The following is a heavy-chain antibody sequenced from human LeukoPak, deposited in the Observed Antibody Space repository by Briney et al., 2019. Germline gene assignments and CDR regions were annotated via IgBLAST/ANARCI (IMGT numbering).Heavy chain of an antibody. CDR1: GLTFSSYA. J-gene: IGHJ4*02. CDR3: ARDTTQYYYDSSGYSSYFDY. D-gene: IGHD3-22*01. Sequence: PGRSLRLSCAASGLTFSSYAMHWVREAPGQGLEWVAVISYDGSNKYYANTVNGRFTLSRDNSKNTLYLQSNSLRAEDTAVYYCARDTTQYYYDSSGYSSYFDYWGQGTLVTVSS. CDR2: ISYDGSNK. V-gene: IGHV3-30-3*01.